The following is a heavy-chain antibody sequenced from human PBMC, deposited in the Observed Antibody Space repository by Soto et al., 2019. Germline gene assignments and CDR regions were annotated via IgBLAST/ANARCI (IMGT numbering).Heavy chain of an antibody. CDR1: GGSISSSSYY. V-gene: IGHV4-39*01. CDR3: ARLRRITIFGVVIIPGAFDI. J-gene: IGHJ3*02. CDR2: IYYSGST. Sequence: QLQLQESGPGLVKPSETLSLTCTVSGGSISSSSYYWGWIRQPPGKGLEWIGSIYYSGSTYYNPSLQSRVTISVDTSKNQFSLKLSSVTAADTAVYYCARLRRITIFGVVIIPGAFDIWGQGTMVTVSS. D-gene: IGHD3-3*01.